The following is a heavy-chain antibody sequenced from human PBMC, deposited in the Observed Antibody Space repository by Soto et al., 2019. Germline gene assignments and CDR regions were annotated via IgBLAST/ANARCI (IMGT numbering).Heavy chain of an antibody. CDR2: IYYSGST. D-gene: IGHD3-10*01. V-gene: IGHV4-30-2*05. CDR1: GGSISSGGYS. J-gene: IGHJ4*02. Sequence: SETLSLTCAVSGGSISSGGYSWSWIRQPPGKGLEWIGYIYYSGSTYYNPSLKSRVTISVDTSKNQFSLKLTSMTAADTAVYYCARHNYGSGSTYFDYWGQGTLVTVSS. CDR3: ARHNYGSGSTYFDY.